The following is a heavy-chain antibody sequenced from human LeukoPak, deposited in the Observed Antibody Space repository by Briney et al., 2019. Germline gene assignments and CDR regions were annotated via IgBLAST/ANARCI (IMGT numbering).Heavy chain of an antibody. CDR3: ARVWGGGLWFGENYVDY. Sequence: SETLTLTCTVSGDSISSSSYYWGWIRQPPGKGLEWTGSIFYSGTTYYNPSLKSRVTISVDTSKNQFSLKLNSVTAADSAVYYCARVWGGGLWFGENYVDYWGQGSLVIVSS. D-gene: IGHD3-10*01. V-gene: IGHV4-39*07. J-gene: IGHJ4*02. CDR2: IFYSGTT. CDR1: GDSISSSSYY.